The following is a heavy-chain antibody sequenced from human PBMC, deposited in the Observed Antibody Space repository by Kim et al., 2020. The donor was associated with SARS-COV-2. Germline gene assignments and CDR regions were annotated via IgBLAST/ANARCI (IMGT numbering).Heavy chain of an antibody. CDR1: GGSISSSSYY. CDR2: IYYSGST. Sequence: SETLSLTCTVSGGSISSSSYYWGWIRQPPGKGLEWIGSIYYSGSTYYNPSLKSRVTISVDTSKNQFSLKLSSVTAADTAVYYCASLLRHDYIDYWGQGTLVTVSS. V-gene: IGHV4-39*01. J-gene: IGHJ4*02. CDR3: ASLLRHDYIDY.